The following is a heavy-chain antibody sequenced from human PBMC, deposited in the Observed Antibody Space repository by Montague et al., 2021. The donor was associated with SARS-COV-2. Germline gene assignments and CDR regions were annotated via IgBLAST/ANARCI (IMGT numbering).Heavy chain of an antibody. D-gene: IGHD5-24*01. V-gene: IGHV3-21*01. CDR3: ARDRKIGWLQLREFDY. CDR1: GFTFSSYS. CDR2: ISSSSSYI. Sequence: SLSLSWSASGFTFSSYSMNWVHQAPGKGLEWVSSISSSSSYIYYADSVKGRFTISRDNAKNSLYLQMNSLRAEDTAVYYCARDRKIGWLQLREFDYWGQGTLVTVSS. J-gene: IGHJ4*02.